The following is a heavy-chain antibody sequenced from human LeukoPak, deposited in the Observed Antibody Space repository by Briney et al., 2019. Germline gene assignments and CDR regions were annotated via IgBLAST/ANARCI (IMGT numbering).Heavy chain of an antibody. CDR3: ARGIRSYYDSSGIYYFDY. CDR1: GGSFSGYY. Sequence: PSETLSLXCAVYGGSFSGYYWSWIRQPPGKGLEWIGEINHSGSANYNPSLKSRVTISVDTSKNQFSLKLSSVTAADTAVYYCARGIRSYYDSSGIYYFDYWGQGTLVTVSS. J-gene: IGHJ4*02. V-gene: IGHV4-34*01. CDR2: INHSGSA. D-gene: IGHD3-22*01.